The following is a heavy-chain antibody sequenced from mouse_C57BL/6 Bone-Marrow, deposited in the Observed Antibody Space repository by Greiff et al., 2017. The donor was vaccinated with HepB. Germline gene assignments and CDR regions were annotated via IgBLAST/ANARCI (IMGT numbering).Heavy chain of an antibody. D-gene: IGHD1-1*01. CDR2: IDPSDSYT. CDR1: GYTFTSYW. Sequence: QVQLQQPGAELVMPGASVKLSCKASGYTFTSYWMHWVKQRPGQGLEWIGEIDPSDSYTNYNQKFKGKSTLTVDKSSSTAYMQLSSLTSEDSAVYDYARSCCYYGGSYYMDFWGRGTAVTVTA. V-gene: IGHV1-69*01. CDR3: ARSCCYYGGSYYMDF. J-gene: IGHJ4*01.